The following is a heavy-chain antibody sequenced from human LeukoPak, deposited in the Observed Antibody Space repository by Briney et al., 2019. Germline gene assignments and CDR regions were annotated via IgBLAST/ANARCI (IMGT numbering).Heavy chain of an antibody. CDR3: AKDRSSRYDFWSGSFSHYYYYYMDV. V-gene: IGHV3-23*01. CDR1: GFTFSSYA. Sequence: GGSLRLSCAASGFTFSSYAMSWVRQAPGKGLEWVSAISGGSADYADSVKGRFSISIDNSKNTLYLQMNSLRAEDTAGYYCAKDRSSRYDFWSGSFSHYYYYYMDVWGKGTTVTVSS. CDR2: ISGGSA. J-gene: IGHJ6*03. D-gene: IGHD3-3*01.